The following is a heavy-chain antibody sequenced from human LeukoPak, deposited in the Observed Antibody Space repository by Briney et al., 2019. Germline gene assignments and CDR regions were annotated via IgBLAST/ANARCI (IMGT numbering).Heavy chain of an antibody. D-gene: IGHD3-10*01. J-gene: IGHJ6*02. Sequence: PSETLSLTCTVSGGSISSSSYYWSWIRQPPGKGLEWIGYIYYSGSTNYNPSLKSRVTISVDTSKNQFSLKLSSVTAADTAVYYCARGYYGSGSYFIYYYYGMDVWGQGATVTVSS. CDR2: IYYSGST. CDR3: ARGYYGSGSYFIYYYYGMDV. CDR1: GGSISSSSYY. V-gene: IGHV4-61*01.